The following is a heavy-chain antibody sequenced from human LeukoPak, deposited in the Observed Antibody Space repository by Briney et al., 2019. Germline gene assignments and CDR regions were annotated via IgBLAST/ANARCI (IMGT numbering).Heavy chain of an antibody. D-gene: IGHD3-16*01. CDR3: ARHGGYYFDY. CDR2: IKHDGSEK. V-gene: IGHV3-7*01. Sequence: GGSPRLSCAVSGFTFSNYWMSWVRQAPGKGLEWVANIKHDGSEKYYVNSVKGRFTISRDNAKNSLYLQMNSLRAEDTAVYYCARHGGYYFDYWGQGTLVTVSS. J-gene: IGHJ4*02. CDR1: GFTFSNYW.